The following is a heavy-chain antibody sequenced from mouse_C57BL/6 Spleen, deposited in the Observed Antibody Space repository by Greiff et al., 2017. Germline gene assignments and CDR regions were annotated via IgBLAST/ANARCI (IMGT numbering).Heavy chain of an antibody. D-gene: IGHD1-1*01. J-gene: IGHJ2*01. V-gene: IGHV1-80*01. Sequence: VQLQQSGAELVKPGASVKISCKASGYAFSSYWMNWVKQRPGKGLEWIGQIYPGDGDTNYNGKFKGKATLTADKSSSTAYMQLSSLTSEDSAVYFCARWSNYDYGSSYDYFDYWGKGTTLTVSS. CDR2: IYPGDGDT. CDR1: GYAFSSYW. CDR3: ARWSNYDYGSSYDYFDY.